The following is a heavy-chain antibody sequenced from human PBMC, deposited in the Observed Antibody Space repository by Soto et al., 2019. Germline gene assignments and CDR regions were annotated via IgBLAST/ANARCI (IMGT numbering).Heavy chain of an antibody. CDR2: INAGNGNT. V-gene: IGHV1-3*01. J-gene: IGHJ4*02. CDR1: GYTFTSYA. Sequence: ASVKVSCKASGYTFTSYAMHWVRQAPGQRLEWMGWINAGNGNTKYSQKFQGRVTITRDTSASTAYMELSSLRSEDTAVYYCAGDSDLWTGYYMCFYCWRQGTLVTVSS. CDR3: AGDSDLWTGYYMCFYC. D-gene: IGHD3-3*01.